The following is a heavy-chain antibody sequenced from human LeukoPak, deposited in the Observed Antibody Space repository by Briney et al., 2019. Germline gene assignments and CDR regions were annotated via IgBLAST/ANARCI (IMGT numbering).Heavy chain of an antibody. Sequence: GGSLRLSCAASGFTFSNYDLHWVRQAPGKGLEWVSAIDTAGGTYYPGSLKDRFTISRENAKNSLYLQMNSLRAEDTAVYYCARAKVVTPNAFDIWGQGTMVTVSS. CDR3: ARAKVVTPNAFDI. CDR1: GFTFSNYD. J-gene: IGHJ3*02. D-gene: IGHD3-22*01. V-gene: IGHV3-13*01. CDR2: IDTAGGT.